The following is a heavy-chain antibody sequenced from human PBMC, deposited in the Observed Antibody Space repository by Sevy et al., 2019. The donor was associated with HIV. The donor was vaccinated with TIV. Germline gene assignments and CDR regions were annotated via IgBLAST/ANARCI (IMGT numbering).Heavy chain of an antibody. CDR1: GFTFTTYA. V-gene: IGHV3-30-3*01. CDR3: ARDGGYDSRGYDLSNY. CDR2: ISYDGSNT. J-gene: IGHJ4*02. D-gene: IGHD3-22*01. Sequence: GESLKISCAASGFTFTTYAMHWVRQAPGKGLEWVAVISYDGSNTYYADSVKGRFTISRDSSKNTLYLQMNSLRAEDTAVYCCARDGGYDSRGYDLSNYWGQGTLVTVSS.